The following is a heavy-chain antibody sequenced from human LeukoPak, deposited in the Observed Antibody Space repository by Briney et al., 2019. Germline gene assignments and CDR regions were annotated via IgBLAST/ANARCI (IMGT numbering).Heavy chain of an antibody. V-gene: IGHV4-59*08. CDR2: IYYSGST. CDR3: ARLEFSSSSFDY. D-gene: IGHD6-6*01. J-gene: IGHJ4*02. CDR1: GGSISSYY. Sequence: PSETLSLTCTVSGGSISSYYWSWIRQPPGKGLEWIGYIYYSGSTYYNPSLKSRVTISVDTSKSQFSLKLTSVTAADTAVYYCARLEFSSSSFDYWGQGTLVTVSP.